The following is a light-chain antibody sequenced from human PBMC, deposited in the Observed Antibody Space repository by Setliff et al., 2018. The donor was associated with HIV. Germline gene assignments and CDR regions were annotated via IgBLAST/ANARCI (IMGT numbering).Light chain of an antibody. V-gene: IGLV1-40*01. CDR3: QAYDSGLTGSV. J-gene: IGLJ3*02. Sequence: QSVLAQPPSVSGAPGQRVTISCAGSSSNIGAGYDVHWYQQLPGSAPKLLIYGDTNRPSGVPDRFSGSKSGTSASLAITGLRPEDEADYYCQAYDSGLTGSVFGGGTKVTVL. CDR1: SSNIGAGYD. CDR2: GDT.